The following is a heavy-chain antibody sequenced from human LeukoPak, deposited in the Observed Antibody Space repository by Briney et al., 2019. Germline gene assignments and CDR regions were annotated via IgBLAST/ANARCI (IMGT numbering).Heavy chain of an antibody. V-gene: IGHV3-21*01. Sequence: GGSLRLSCKASGFTFSNYAMNWVRQAPGKGLEWVSSITSVSSYKYYADSVKGRFTISRDNSKNTLYLQMNSLRAEDTAVYYCARDEIPYDSSGYYYGAIDYWGQGTLVTVSS. D-gene: IGHD3-22*01. CDR3: ARDEIPYDSSGYYYGAIDY. CDR2: ITSVSSYK. J-gene: IGHJ4*02. CDR1: GFTFSNYA.